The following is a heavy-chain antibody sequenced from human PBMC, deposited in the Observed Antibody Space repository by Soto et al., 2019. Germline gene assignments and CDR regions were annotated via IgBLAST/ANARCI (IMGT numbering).Heavy chain of an antibody. CDR3: ARDRGQYSSGGSCYRYYGMDG. CDR2: ISYDGSNK. J-gene: IGHJ6*02. V-gene: IGHV3-30-3*01. CDR1: GFTFSSYA. Sequence: PGGSLRLSCAASGFTFSSYAMHWVRQAPGKGLEWVAVISYDGSNKYYADSVKGRFTISRDNSKNTLYLQKNSLRAEETAVYYCARDRGQYSSGGSCYRYYGMDGWGQGTTVTVS. D-gene: IGHD2-15*01.